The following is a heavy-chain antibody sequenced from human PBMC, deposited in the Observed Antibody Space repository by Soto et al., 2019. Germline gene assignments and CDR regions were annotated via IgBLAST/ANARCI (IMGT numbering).Heavy chain of an antibody. CDR3: VRGPAARPGELYYYGLDV. CDR2: SRDKVNSYTT. CDR1: GFTFSDHY. D-gene: IGHD6-6*01. Sequence: PGGSLRLSCAASGFTFSDHYMDWVRQAPGKGLEWVGRSRDKVNSYTTEYAASVRGRFTISRDHSQNSLFLQMYTLKAEDTAVYYCVRGPAARPGELYYYGLDVWGQGTTVTVSS. J-gene: IGHJ6*02. V-gene: IGHV3-72*01.